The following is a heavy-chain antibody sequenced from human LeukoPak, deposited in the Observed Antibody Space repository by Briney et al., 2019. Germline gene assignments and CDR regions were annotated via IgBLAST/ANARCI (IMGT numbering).Heavy chain of an antibody. J-gene: IGHJ4*02. Sequence: KSGESLKISFKGSEXSFATYCIGWVRQMPGQGLEWMGIIFPGDSDTRYSPSFQGQVTISADKSISTAYLQWSSLKASDTAIYYCASEYCSGGNCYFDYWGQGTLVTVSS. CDR3: ASEYCSGGNCYFDY. CDR2: IFPGDSDT. CDR1: EXSFATYC. D-gene: IGHD2-15*01. V-gene: IGHV5-51*01.